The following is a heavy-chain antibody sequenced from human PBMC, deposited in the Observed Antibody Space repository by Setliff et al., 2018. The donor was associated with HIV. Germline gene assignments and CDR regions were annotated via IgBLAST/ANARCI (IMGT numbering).Heavy chain of an antibody. CDR2: FHHSGSA. Sequence: TSETLSLTCNVSGGSISSDSYYWGWIRQPPGKGLEWIGSFHHSGSASYNPSLRSRVTISVDTSKNQFSLKLSSVTAADTAVYYCARTPYSSSSDVWGQGTTVTVSS. CDR1: GGSISSDSYY. D-gene: IGHD2-2*01. J-gene: IGHJ6*02. CDR3: ARTPYSSSSDV. V-gene: IGHV4-39*07.